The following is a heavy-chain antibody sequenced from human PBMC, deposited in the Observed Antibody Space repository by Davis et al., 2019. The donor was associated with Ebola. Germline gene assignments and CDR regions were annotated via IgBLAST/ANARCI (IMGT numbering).Heavy chain of an antibody. J-gene: IGHJ4*02. CDR3: ARAKTYYYDSSGYHFDY. V-gene: IGHV1-46*01. CDR2: IDPSGGTT. D-gene: IGHD3-22*01. Sequence: ASVKVSCKASGSTAYYMHWVRQAPGEVFEWMGIIDPSGGTTTYALKFQGRFTMTRDTSTGTLYMELSSLRSEDTAVYYCARAKTYYYDSSGYHFDYWGQGTLVTVSS. CDR1: GSTAYY.